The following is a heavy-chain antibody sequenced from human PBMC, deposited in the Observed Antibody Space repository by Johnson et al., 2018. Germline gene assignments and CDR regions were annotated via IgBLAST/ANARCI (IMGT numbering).Heavy chain of an antibody. D-gene: IGHD6-13*01. Sequence: EVQLVESGGGLVQPGGSLRLSCAASGFTVSSNYMSWVRQAPGKGLEWVSVIYSGGSTYYADSVKGRFTISRDNSKNTLYLQMNSLRAEDTAVYYCARDSKAAAGQTYYYYYGMDVWGQGTTVTVSS. CDR2: IYSGGST. CDR1: GFTVSSNY. CDR3: ARDSKAAAGQTYYYYYGMDV. J-gene: IGHJ6*02. V-gene: IGHV3-66*01.